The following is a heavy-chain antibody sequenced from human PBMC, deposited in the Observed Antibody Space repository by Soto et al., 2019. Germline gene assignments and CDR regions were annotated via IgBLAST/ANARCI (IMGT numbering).Heavy chain of an antibody. CDR1: GFALSYYN. V-gene: IGHV3-48*01. CDR3: VRDSAYSFDY. CDR2: ISSSSGAT. Sequence: EVQLVESGGGLVQPGGSLRLSCAASGFALSYYNMKWVRQAPGKGLEWISDISSSSGATYYADSVKGRFTISRDYAKKSPYLEMNNLRVEDTAMYYCVRDSAYSFDYWGQGTLVTVSS. J-gene: IGHJ4*02. D-gene: IGHD2-21*01.